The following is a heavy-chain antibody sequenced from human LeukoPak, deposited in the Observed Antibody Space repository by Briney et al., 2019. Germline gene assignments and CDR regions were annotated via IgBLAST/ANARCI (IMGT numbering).Heavy chain of an antibody. D-gene: IGHD3-22*01. CDR2: INSVGTFT. V-gene: IGHV3-74*01. CDR3: TRAGFYYDSSPYYRPIDY. J-gene: IGHJ4*02. Sequence: PGGSLRLSCAASGFTFSSYWMHWVRQAPGKGLVGVAHINSVGTFTTYADSVKGRFTISRDNAKNTLYLQMNSLRAADTAVYYCTRAGFYYDSSPYYRPIDYWGQGSPVTVSS. CDR1: GFTFSSYW.